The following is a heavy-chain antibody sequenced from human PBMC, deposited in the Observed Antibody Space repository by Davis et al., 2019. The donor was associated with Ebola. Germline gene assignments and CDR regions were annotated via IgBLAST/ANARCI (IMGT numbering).Heavy chain of an antibody. CDR2: IYYSGST. CDR3: ARDSYWGYFDY. CDR1: GGSISSHY. V-gene: IGHV4-59*11. J-gene: IGHJ4*02. D-gene: IGHD3-16*01. Sequence: PSETLSLTCTVSGGSISSHYWSWIRQPPGKGLEWIGYIYYSGSTNYNPSLKSRVTISVDTSKNQFSLKLSSVTAADTAVYYCARDSYWGYFDYWGRGTLVTVSS.